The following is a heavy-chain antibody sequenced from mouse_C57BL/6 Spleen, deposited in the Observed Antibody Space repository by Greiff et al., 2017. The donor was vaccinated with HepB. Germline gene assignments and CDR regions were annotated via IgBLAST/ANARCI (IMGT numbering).Heavy chain of an antibody. CDR2: IDPSDSET. D-gene: IGHD1-1*01. V-gene: IGHV1-52*01. J-gene: IGHJ2*01. CDR1: GYTFTSYW. CDR3: ARVGSSLYYFDY. Sequence: VQLQQSGAELVRPGSSVKLSCKASGYTFTSYWMHWVKQRPIQGLEWIGNIDPSDSETHYNQKFKDKATLTVDKSSSTAYMQLSSLTSEDSAVYYCARVGSSLYYFDYWGQGTTLTVSS.